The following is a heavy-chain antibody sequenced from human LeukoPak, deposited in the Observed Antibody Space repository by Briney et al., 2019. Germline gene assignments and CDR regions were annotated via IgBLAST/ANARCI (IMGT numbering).Heavy chain of an antibody. CDR2: IWYDGSNK. Sequence: HSGGSLRLSCAASGFTFSSYGMHWVRQAPGKGLEWVAVIWYDGSNKYYADSVKGRFTISRDNSKNTLYLQMNSLRAEDTAVYYCAKEGIAVAGTVLGLFDYWGQGTLVTVSS. CDR1: GFTFSSYG. D-gene: IGHD6-19*01. V-gene: IGHV3-33*06. CDR3: AKEGIAVAGTVLGLFDY. J-gene: IGHJ4*02.